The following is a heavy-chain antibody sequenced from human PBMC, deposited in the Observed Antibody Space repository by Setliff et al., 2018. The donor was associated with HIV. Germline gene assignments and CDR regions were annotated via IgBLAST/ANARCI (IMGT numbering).Heavy chain of an antibody. D-gene: IGHD1-26*01. CDR1: GYTFTSYA. J-gene: IGHJ4*02. CDR3: ARDNYPLSTYSLRV. CDR2: IDPSGGGT. Sequence: ASVKVSCKASGYTFTSYAIHWVRQAPGQGLEWMGMIDPSGGGTTYSQKFQDRLTMTRDTSTNTVYLEMSSLNSADTALYYCARDNYPLSTYSLRVWGQGTLVTVSS. V-gene: IGHV1-46*01.